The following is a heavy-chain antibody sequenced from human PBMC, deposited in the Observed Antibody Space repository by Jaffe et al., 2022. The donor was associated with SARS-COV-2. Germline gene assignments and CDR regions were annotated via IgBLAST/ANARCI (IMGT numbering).Heavy chain of an antibody. CDR1: RFTFSSYW. CDR2: INQDGSEK. CDR3: ARDSGSYRYFQQ. V-gene: IGHV3-7*03. D-gene: IGHD1-26*01. J-gene: IGHJ1*01. Sequence: EVQLVESGGGLVQPGGSLTLSCAASRFTFSSYWMHWVRQAPGKGLEWVANINQDGSEKYYVDSVKGRFTISRDNAKNSLYLQMNSLRAEDTAVYYCARDSGSYRYFQQWGQGTLVTVSS.